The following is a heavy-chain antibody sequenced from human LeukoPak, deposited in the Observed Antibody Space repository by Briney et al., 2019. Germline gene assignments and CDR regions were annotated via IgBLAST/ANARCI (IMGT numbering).Heavy chain of an antibody. D-gene: IGHD4-17*01. Sequence: SVRVSCKASGGTFSSYAISWVRQAPGQGLEWMGRIIPILGIANYAQKFQGRVTITADKSTSTAYMELSSLRSEDTAVYYCARDGLTTVTTADYWGQGTLVTVSS. J-gene: IGHJ4*02. CDR2: IIPILGIA. CDR1: GGTFSSYA. V-gene: IGHV1-69*04. CDR3: ARDGLTTVTTADY.